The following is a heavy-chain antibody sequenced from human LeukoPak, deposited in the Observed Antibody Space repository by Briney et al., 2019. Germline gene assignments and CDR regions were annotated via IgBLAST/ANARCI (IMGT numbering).Heavy chain of an antibody. D-gene: IGHD2-15*01. CDR1: GYTFTSYD. Sequence: GASVKVSCKASGYTFTSYDINWVRQATGQGLEWMGWMNPNSGNTGYAQKFQGRVTMTRNTSISTAYMELSSLRSEDTAVYYCAIFQPYCSGGSCYSSTLYYYYYGMDVWGQGTTVTVSS. J-gene: IGHJ6*02. CDR2: MNPNSGNT. CDR3: AIFQPYCSGGSCYSSTLYYYYYGMDV. V-gene: IGHV1-8*01.